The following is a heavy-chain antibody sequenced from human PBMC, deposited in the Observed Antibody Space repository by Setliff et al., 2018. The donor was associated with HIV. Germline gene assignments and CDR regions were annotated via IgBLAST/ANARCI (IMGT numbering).Heavy chain of an antibody. D-gene: IGHD1-26*01. CDR2: INAYNGNT. CDR3: ARDSEWGSYIFWTFDI. CDR1: GYTFTSYG. V-gene: IGHV1-18*01. J-gene: IGHJ3*02. Sequence: ASVKVSCKASGYTFTSYGISWVRQAPGQGLEWMGWINAYNGNTNYAQKLQGRVTMTTDTSTSTAYMELRSLRSDDTAVYYCARDSEWGSYIFWTFDIWGQGTMVTVSS.